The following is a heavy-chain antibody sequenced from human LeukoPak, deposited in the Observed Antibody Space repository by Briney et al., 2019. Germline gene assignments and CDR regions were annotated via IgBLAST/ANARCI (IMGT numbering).Heavy chain of an antibody. Sequence: SETLSLTCTVSGGSISSGSYYWGWIRQPPGKGLEWIGSFYYTGTTYYNPSLKSRVTIPVDTSKNQFSLKLSSVTAADTAVYYCARGDAFDIWGQGTMVTVSS. J-gene: IGHJ3*02. CDR1: GGSISSGSYY. CDR2: FYYTGTT. V-gene: IGHV4-39*01. CDR3: ARGDAFDI.